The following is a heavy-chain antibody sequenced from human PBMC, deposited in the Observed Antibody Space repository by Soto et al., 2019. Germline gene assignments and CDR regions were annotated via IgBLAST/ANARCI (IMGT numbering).Heavy chain of an antibody. CDR2: IYNDGSYT. CDR3: TRGPRPISTGTGAY. CDR1: GFIFKMYW. J-gene: IGHJ4*02. Sequence: PGGSLRLSCAASGFIFKMYWMHWVRQTPGKGLVWISRIYNDGSYTDYADSVRDRFTISRDNVNDTLYLQMNNLRAEDSGLYYCTRGPRPISTGTGAYWGQGTLVTVSS. V-gene: IGHV3-74*01. D-gene: IGHD3-10*01.